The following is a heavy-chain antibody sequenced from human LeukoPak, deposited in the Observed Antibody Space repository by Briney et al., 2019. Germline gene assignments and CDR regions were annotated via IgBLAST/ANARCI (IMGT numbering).Heavy chain of an antibody. Sequence: ASVKVSCKASGYTFTSYGISWVRQAPGQGLEWMGWISAYNGNTNYAQKLQGRVTMTTDTSTSTAYMELRSLRSDDTAVYYCAREKDYDFWSGYYTDYWGQGTLVTVSS. V-gene: IGHV1-18*01. D-gene: IGHD3-3*01. CDR2: ISAYNGNT. CDR3: AREKDYDFWSGYYTDY. CDR1: GYTFTSYG. J-gene: IGHJ4*02.